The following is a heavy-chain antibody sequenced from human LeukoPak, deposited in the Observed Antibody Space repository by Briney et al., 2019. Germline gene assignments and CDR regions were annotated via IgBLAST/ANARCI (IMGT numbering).Heavy chain of an antibody. CDR1: GGSISSSSYY. CDR3: ARHGTSGFDY. CDR2: IYYRGST. D-gene: IGHD1-26*01. Sequence: SETLSLTCTVSGGSISSSSYYWGWIRQPPGKRLEWIGSIYYRGSTYYNPSLKSRVTISVDTSKNQFSLKLSAVTAADTAVYYCARHGTSGFDYWGQGTLVTVSS. J-gene: IGHJ4*02. V-gene: IGHV4-39*01.